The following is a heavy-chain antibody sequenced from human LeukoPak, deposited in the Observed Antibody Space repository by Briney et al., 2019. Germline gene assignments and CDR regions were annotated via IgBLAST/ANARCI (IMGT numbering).Heavy chain of an antibody. CDR2: IYYSGST. V-gene: IGHV4-61*01. D-gene: IGHD3-9*01. CDR3: ARELRYFDWLSYSAYYGMDV. CDR1: GGSVSSGSHY. Sequence: SETLSLTCTVSGGSVSSGSHYWSWIRQPPGKGLEWIGYIYYSGSTNYNPSLKSRVTISVDTSKNQFSLKLSSVTAADTAVYYCARELRYFDWLSYSAYYGMDVWGQGTTVTVSS. J-gene: IGHJ6*02.